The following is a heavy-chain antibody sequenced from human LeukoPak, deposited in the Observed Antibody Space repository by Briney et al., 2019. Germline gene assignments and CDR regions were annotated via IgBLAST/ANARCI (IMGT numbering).Heavy chain of an antibody. CDR2: IIPIFGTA. CDR1: GYTFTSYY. V-gene: IGHV1-69*06. CDR3: ARARRDGYNYYYYYMDV. D-gene: IGHD5-24*01. J-gene: IGHJ6*03. Sequence: SVKVSCKASGYTFTSYYMHWVRQAPGQGLEWMGGIIPIFGTANYAQKFQGRVTITADKSTSTAYMELSSLRSEDTAVYYCARARRDGYNYYYYYMDVWGKGTTVTVSS.